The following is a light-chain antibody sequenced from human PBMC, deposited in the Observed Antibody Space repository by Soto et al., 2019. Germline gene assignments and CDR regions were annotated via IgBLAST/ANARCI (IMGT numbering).Light chain of an antibody. V-gene: IGKV1-39*01. J-gene: IGKJ4*01. CDR1: QSISSY. CDR3: QQSYSTPLT. CDR2: AAS. Sequence: DIQMTQSPSSLSAFVGDRVTITCRASQSISSYLNWYQQKPGKAPKLLMYAASSLQSGVPTRFGGSGSGTDFTLTISSLQPEDFATYYCQQSYSTPLTFGGGTKVEIK.